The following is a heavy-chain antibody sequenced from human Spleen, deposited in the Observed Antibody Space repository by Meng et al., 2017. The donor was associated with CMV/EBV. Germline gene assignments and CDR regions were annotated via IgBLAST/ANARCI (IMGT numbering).Heavy chain of an antibody. J-gene: IGHJ6*02. V-gene: IGHV4-59*01. CDR1: GGSISSYY. Sequence: SETLSLTCTVSGGSISSYYWTWIRQPPGKGLEWIGYIYYGGSTNYNPSLKSRVTISLDTSNNQFSLRLSSVTAADTAVYFCARDNIAARLGGWSYYYYGIDVWGQGTTVTVSS. CDR3: ARDNIAARLGGWSYYYYGIDV. D-gene: IGHD6-6*01. CDR2: IYYGGST.